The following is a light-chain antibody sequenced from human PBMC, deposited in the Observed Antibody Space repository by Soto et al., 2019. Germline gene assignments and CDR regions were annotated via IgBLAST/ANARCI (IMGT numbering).Light chain of an antibody. CDR2: DAS. Sequence: EIVLTQSPATLSLSPGDGATLSCRASQPITNFLAWYQQRSGQPPRLLISDASDRAPGVPARSSGSGSGTDFTLTITSLEPEDFAVYYCQQRSKWPLTFGGGTRV. CDR1: QPITNF. V-gene: IGKV3-11*01. J-gene: IGKJ4*01. CDR3: QQRSKWPLT.